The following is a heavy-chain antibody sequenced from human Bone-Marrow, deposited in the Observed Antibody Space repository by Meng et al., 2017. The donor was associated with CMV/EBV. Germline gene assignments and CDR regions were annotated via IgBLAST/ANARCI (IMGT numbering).Heavy chain of an antibody. CDR2: ISGSGGST. CDR3: AKAGGSQCVNQYYLDY. J-gene: IGHJ4*02. Sequence: GESLKISCAASGFTFSSYAMGWVRQAPGKGLEWVSAISGSGGSTYYADSVKGRFTISRDNSKNTLYLQMNSLRADDTAVYYYAKAGGSQCVNQYYLDYWGQGTLVTVSS. CDR1: GFTFSSYA. V-gene: IGHV3-23*01. D-gene: IGHD3-10*01.